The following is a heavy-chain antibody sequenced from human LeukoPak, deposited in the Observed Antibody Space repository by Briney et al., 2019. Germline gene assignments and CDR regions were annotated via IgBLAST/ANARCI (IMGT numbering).Heavy chain of an antibody. J-gene: IGHJ3*02. D-gene: IGHD3-9*01. Sequence: GGSLRLSCAASGFTFSNAWMSWVRQAPGKGLEWVANIKQDGSEKYYVDSVKGRFTISRDNAKNSLYLQMNSLRAEDTAVYYCARCHFDWLLSAFDIWGQGTMVTVSS. CDR1: GFTFSNAW. V-gene: IGHV3-7*01. CDR3: ARCHFDWLLSAFDI. CDR2: IKQDGSEK.